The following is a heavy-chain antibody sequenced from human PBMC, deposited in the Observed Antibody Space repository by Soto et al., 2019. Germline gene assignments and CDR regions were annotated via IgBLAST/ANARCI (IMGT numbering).Heavy chain of an antibody. CDR1: GFAFSNYA. D-gene: IGHD6-13*01. CDR2: ISYDGSNK. V-gene: IGHV3-30-3*01. CDR3: ARGYLYSSSWYGDY. J-gene: IGHJ4*02. Sequence: SLRLSCAVSGFAFSNYAMHWVRQAPGKGLEWVAVISYDGSNKYYADSVKGRFTISRDNSKNTLYLQMNSLRAEDTAVYYCARGYLYSSSWYGDYWGQGTLVTVSS.